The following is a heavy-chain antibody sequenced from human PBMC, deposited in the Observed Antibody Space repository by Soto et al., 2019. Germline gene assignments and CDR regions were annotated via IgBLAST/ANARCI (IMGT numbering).Heavy chain of an antibody. D-gene: IGHD3-10*01. Sequence: TLSLTCTVSGGSISSSSYYWGWIRQPPGKGLEWIGSIYYSGSTYYNPSLKSRVTISVDTSKNHFSLKLSSVTAADTAVYFCARAKGNAIVRGVSFYYYYLDVWGKGTTVTVSS. V-gene: IGHV4-39*02. J-gene: IGHJ6*03. CDR2: IYYSGST. CDR1: GGSISSSSYY. CDR3: ARAKGNAIVRGVSFYYYYLDV.